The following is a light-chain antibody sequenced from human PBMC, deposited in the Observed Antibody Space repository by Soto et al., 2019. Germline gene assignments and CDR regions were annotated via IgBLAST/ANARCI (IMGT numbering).Light chain of an antibody. CDR1: QSVSSY. CDR2: DAS. CDR3: LQHIKGPST. J-gene: IGKJ5*01. Sequence: EVVFQQAQATSVLSAGGRATRCCRASQSVSSYLAWYQQKPGQAPRLLIYDASNRATGIPARFSGSGPGTDFTLTIRSLDSEDSALYYFLQHIKGPSTCRQGTQVDIK. V-gene: IGKV3-11*01.